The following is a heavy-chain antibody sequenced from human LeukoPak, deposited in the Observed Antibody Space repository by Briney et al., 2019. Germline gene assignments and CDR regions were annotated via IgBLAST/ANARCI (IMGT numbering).Heavy chain of an antibody. CDR1: GFTFSNAW. CDR2: IWYDGSNK. J-gene: IGHJ6*02. D-gene: IGHD1-26*01. CDR3: ATTRASYYGMDV. V-gene: IGHV3-33*08. Sequence: GGSLRLSCAASGFTFSNAWMNWVRQAPGKGPEWVAVIWYDGSNKYYADSVKGRFTISRDNSKNTLYLQMNSLRAEDTAVYYCATTRASYYGMDVWGQGTTVTVSS.